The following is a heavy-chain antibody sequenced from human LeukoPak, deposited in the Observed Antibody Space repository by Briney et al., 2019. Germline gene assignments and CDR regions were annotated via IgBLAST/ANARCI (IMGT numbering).Heavy chain of an antibody. CDR1: GGSISSYY. CDR3: ARHYYDSSGYGGWFDP. J-gene: IGHJ5*02. D-gene: IGHD3-22*01. CDR2: IYTSGST. Sequence: SETLSLTCTVSGGSISSYYWSWIRQPAGKGLEWIGRIYTSGSTNYNPSLKSRVTMSVDTSKNQFSLKLSSVTAADTAVYYCARHYYDSSGYGGWFDPWGQGTLVTVSS. V-gene: IGHV4-4*07.